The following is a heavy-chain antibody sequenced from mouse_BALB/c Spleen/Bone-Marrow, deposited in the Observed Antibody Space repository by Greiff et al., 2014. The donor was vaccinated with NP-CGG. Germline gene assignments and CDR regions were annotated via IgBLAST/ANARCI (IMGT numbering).Heavy chain of an antibody. CDR1: GFAFSGYD. V-gene: IGHV5-12-1*01. CDR3: ARQRGYAYAMDY. J-gene: IGHJ4*01. Sequence: DVMLVESGGGLVKPGGSLKFSCAASGFAFSGYDMSWVRQTPEKRLEWVAYISSDGSNTYYPDTVKGRFTISRDNAKNTLYLQMNSLKSEDTAMYYCARQRGYAYAMDYWGQGISVTVSS. CDR2: ISSDGSNT. D-gene: IGHD2-2*01.